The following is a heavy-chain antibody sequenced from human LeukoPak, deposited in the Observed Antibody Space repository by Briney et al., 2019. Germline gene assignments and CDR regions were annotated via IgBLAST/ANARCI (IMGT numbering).Heavy chain of an antibody. CDR2: VYNSGTT. CDR3: ARDTGQYAPGTPGFTRFDP. CDR1: GGSISSANYY. V-gene: IGHV4-39*07. J-gene: IGHJ5*02. D-gene: IGHD3-10*01. Sequence: SETLSLTCTVSGGSISSANYYWGWIRQPPGKGLEWIGSVYNSGTTYYNPSLKSRVIVSLAMSQNQFSLRLTSVTAADTAVYYCARDTGQYAPGTPGFTRFDPWGQGALVTVSS.